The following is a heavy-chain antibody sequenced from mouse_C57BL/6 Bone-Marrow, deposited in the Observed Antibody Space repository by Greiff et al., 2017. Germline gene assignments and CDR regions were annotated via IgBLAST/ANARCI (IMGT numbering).Heavy chain of an antibody. CDR3: ASYYDFDY. CDR2: IDPSDSYT. Sequence: QVQLKQPGAELVMPGASVKLSCKASGYTFTSYWMHWVKQRPGQGLEWIGEIDPSDSYTNYNQKFKGKSTLTVDKSSSTAYMQLSSLTSEDSAVYYCASYYDFDYWGQGTSLTVSS. V-gene: IGHV1-69*01. CDR1: GYTFTSYW. J-gene: IGHJ2*02. D-gene: IGHD2-4*01.